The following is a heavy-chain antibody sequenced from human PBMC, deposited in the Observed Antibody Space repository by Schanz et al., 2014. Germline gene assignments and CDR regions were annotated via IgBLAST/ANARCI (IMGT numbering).Heavy chain of an antibody. D-gene: IGHD1-20*01. Sequence: VQLLDSGGGLVQPGGSLRLSCAASGFTFSTYAMSWVRQAPGKGLEWVAVISYDGSNKYYADSVKGRFTISRDSDQNSLYLQMNSLRTGDTAVAYCARDGIRFCHNYDMDYWGKGTTXTVSS. CDR2: ISYDGSNK. CDR1: GFTFSTYA. J-gene: IGHJ6*03. CDR3: ARDGIRFCHNYDMDY. V-gene: IGHV3-30*14.